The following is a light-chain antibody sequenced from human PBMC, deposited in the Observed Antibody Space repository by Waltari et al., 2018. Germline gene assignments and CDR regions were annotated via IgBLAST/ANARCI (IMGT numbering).Light chain of an antibody. CDR2: KIS. V-gene: IGKV1-12*01. CDR1: QSISSW. J-gene: IGKJ2*03. Sequence: DIQMTQSPSSLSASLGDTVTLTCRASQSISSWLAWYQQKPGKAPKLLIYKISNLQSGVPSRFSGSGSGTDFTLTISSLQPEDFATYYCLQSYSSPYSFGQGTKVEIK. CDR3: LQSYSSPYS.